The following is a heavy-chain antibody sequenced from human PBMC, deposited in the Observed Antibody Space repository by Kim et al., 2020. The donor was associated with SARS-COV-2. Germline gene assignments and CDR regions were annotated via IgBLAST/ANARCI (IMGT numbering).Heavy chain of an antibody. J-gene: IGHJ4*02. CDR3: ARGGLGYCSGGSCYGGGDDVDY. CDR1: GFTFSDYY. V-gene: IGHV3-11*04. D-gene: IGHD2-15*01. Sequence: GGSLRLSCAASGFTFSDYYMNWIRQAPGKGLEWVSYISSSGSTIYYADSVKGRFTISRDNAKNSLYLQMNSLRAEDTAVYYCARGGLGYCSGGSCYGGGDDVDYWGQGTLVTVSS. CDR2: ISSSGSTI.